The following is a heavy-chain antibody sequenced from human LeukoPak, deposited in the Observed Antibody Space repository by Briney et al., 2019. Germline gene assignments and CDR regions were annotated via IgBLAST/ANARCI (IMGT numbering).Heavy chain of an antibody. CDR2: VFNSGIT. CDR1: GGSISSHRYY. V-gene: IGHV4-39*01. CDR3: ATPSYKNSWGTIDV. J-gene: IGHJ3*01. D-gene: IGHD1-7*01. Sequence: MSSETLSLTCTVSGGSISSHRYYWGWIRQPPGKGLEWIGTVFNSGITQYNPSLKSRVTISVDTSKNQFSLNLSSVTAADTAVYYCATPSYKNSWGTIDVWGQGTMVTVSS.